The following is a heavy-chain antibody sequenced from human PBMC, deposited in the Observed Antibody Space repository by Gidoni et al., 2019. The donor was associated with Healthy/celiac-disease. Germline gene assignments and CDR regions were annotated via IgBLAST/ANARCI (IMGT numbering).Heavy chain of an antibody. J-gene: IGHJ6*02. Sequence: EVQLVQSGAEVKKPGASLRISCPCSGYSFPSYWISGVRQMPGKGLEWMGRIDPSDSYTNNSPSFQGHVTISADKSIITADLQWSNLKASDTAMYYCARLCSGGSCNPPYYYYGMDVWGQGTTVTVAS. D-gene: IGHD2-15*01. CDR2: IDPSDSYT. CDR3: ARLCSGGSCNPPYYYYGMDV. V-gene: IGHV5-10-1*01. CDR1: GYSFPSYW.